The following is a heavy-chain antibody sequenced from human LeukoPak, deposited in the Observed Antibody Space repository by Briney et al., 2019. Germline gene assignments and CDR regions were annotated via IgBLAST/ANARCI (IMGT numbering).Heavy chain of an antibody. CDR1: GYSFTSYW. D-gene: IGHD3-22*01. J-gene: IGHJ4*02. CDR2: IYSGDSDT. Sequence: GESLKISCKGSGYSFTSYWIGWVRQMPGKGLEWMGIIYSGDSDTRYSPSFQGQVTIPADKSISTAYLQWSSLKASDTAMYYCARSPRAYYYDSSGYYYEFDYWGQGTLVTVSS. V-gene: IGHV5-51*01. CDR3: ARSPRAYYYDSSGYYYEFDY.